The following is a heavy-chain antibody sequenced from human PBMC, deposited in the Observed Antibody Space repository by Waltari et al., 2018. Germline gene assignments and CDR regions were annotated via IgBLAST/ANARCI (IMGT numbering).Heavy chain of an antibody. CDR3: AREPSPDSSGYFYYYMDV. Sequence: EVQLVESGGGLVQPGGSLRLSCAASGFTFSRYWMHWVRQAPGKGLVGVSRMYSDGMGTIYADSVKGRFTISRDNAKNTLYLQLNSLRVEDTAVYYCAREPSPDSSGYFYYYMDVWGKGTTVTVSS. V-gene: IGHV3-74*01. D-gene: IGHD3-22*01. J-gene: IGHJ6*03. CDR2: MYSDGMGT. CDR1: GFTFSRYW.